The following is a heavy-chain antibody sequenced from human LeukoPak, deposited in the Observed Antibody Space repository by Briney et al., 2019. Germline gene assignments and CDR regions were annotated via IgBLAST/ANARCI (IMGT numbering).Heavy chain of an antibody. Sequence: PGGSPRLSCAASGFTLDDYGMSWVRQAPGKGLKWVSGINWNGGSTGYADSVKGRFTISRDNAKNSLYLQMNSLRAEDTAVYYCARRYYDSSGYYYVDYWGQGTLVTVSS. CDR2: INWNGGST. V-gene: IGHV3-20*04. CDR3: ARRYYDSSGYYYVDY. CDR1: GFTLDDYG. D-gene: IGHD3-22*01. J-gene: IGHJ4*02.